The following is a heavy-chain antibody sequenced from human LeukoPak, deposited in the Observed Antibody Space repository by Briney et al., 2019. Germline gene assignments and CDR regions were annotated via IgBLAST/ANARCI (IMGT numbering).Heavy chain of an antibody. CDR1: GFTFSSYA. D-gene: IGHD3-22*01. CDR2: ISYDGSNK. CDR3: AKGGQLPRGQYYYDSSGYYFDDY. Sequence: GRSLRLSCAASGFTFSSYAMHWVRQAPGKGLEWVAVISYDGSNKYYADSVKGRFTISRDNSKNTLYLQMNSLRAEDTAVYYCAKGGQLPRGQYYYDSSGYYFDDYWGQGTLVTVSS. J-gene: IGHJ4*02. V-gene: IGHV3-30*04.